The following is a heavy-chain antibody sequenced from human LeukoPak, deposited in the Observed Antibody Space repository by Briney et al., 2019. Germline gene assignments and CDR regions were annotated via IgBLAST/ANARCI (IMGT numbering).Heavy chain of an antibody. V-gene: IGHV3-64D*06. CDR1: GFTFSMYS. CDR3: VKGDRGGYNSALDY. J-gene: IGHJ4*02. Sequence: GGSLRLSCSTSGFTFSMYSMHWVRQAPGKGLEYVSSISSNGDSTYYADSVKGRFTISRDNSKNTLSLQMSSLRVADTAVYFCVKGDRGGYNSALDYWGQGTLVTVSS. CDR2: ISSNGDST. D-gene: IGHD5-24*01.